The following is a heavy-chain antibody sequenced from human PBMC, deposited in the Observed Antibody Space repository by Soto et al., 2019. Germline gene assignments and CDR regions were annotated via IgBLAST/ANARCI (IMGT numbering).Heavy chain of an antibody. Sequence: SETLSLTCTVSGGSISSYYWSWIRQPPGKGLGWIGYIYYSGSTNYNPSLKSRVTISVDTSKTQSSLKVSSVTAADTAVYYCARDLRGSGRYWVYWGQGTQVTVSS. J-gene: IGHJ4*02. V-gene: IGHV4-59*01. D-gene: IGHD3-10*01. CDR3: ARDLRGSGRYWVY. CDR1: GGSISSYY. CDR2: IYYSGST.